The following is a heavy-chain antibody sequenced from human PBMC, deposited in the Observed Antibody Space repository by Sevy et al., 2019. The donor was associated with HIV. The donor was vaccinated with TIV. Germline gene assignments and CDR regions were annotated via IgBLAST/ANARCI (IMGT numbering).Heavy chain of an antibody. D-gene: IGHD6-13*01. V-gene: IGHV3-30*02. CDR1: GFTFSSYG. CDR3: AKDLYSSSWYGYYYYGMDV. J-gene: IGHJ6*02. Sequence: GGSLRLSCAASGFTFSSYGMHWVRQAPGKGLEWVAFIRYDGSNKYYADSVKGRFTISRDNSKNTLYLQMNSLRAEDTAVYYCAKDLYSSSWYGYYYYGMDVWGQGTTVTVSS. CDR2: IRYDGSNK.